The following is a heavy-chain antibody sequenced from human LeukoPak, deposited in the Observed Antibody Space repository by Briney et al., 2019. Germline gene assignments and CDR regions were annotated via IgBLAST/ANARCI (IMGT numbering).Heavy chain of an antibody. Sequence: PGGALRLACAASGFTFSSYAMSWVRQAPGKGLECVSAISISGENTYYADSVKGRFTISRDTSRNTLYLQMHSLRAEDTAVYYCARLISTSSSRFSDYWGQGTLVTVSS. V-gene: IGHV3-23*01. D-gene: IGHD6-6*01. CDR3: ARLISTSSSRFSDY. CDR1: GFTFSSYA. J-gene: IGHJ4*02. CDR2: ISISGENT.